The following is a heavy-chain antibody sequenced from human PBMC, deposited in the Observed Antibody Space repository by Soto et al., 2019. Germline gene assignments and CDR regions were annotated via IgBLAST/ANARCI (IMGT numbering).Heavy chain of an antibody. CDR1: GGSISSGGYS. Sequence: QLQLQESGSGLVKPSQTLSLTCAVSGGSISSGGYSWSWIRQPPGKGLDWIGYIYHSGSTYYNPSLKSRVTISVDRYKKQSTLKTSSVTAEYTAVYYCASSHAGAHITAAVHWGQGTLVTVSS. CDR3: ASSHAGAHITAAVH. V-gene: IGHV4-30-2*01. CDR2: IYHSGST. J-gene: IGHJ4*02. D-gene: IGHD6-13*01.